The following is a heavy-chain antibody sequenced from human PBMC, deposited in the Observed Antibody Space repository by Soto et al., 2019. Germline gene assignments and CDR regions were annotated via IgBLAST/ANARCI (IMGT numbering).Heavy chain of an antibody. J-gene: IGHJ4*02. CDR1: GYTFTSYW. D-gene: IGHD3-22*01. CDR3: ARGGRLYYDSSGYQLY. CDR2: IYPGDSDT. V-gene: IGHV5-51*03. Sequence: EVQLVQSGAEVKKPGESLKISCKGSGYTFTSYWIGWVRQMPGKGLEWMGIIYPGDSDTRYSPSFQGQVTISADKSISTAYLQWSSLKASDTAMYYCARGGRLYYDSSGYQLYRGQGTLVTVSS.